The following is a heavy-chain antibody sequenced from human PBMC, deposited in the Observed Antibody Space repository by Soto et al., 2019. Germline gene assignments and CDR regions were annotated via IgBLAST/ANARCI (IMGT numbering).Heavy chain of an antibody. CDR2: IIPIFGTA. CDR3: AGLPKWRKNGFDP. CDR1: GGTFSSYA. Sequence: SVKVSCKASGGTFSSYAISWVRQAPGQGLEWMGGIIPIFGTANYAQKFQGRVTITADESTSTAYMELSSLRSEDTAVYYSAGLPKWRKNGFDPWGQETLVTVS. J-gene: IGHJ5*02. V-gene: IGHV1-69*13. D-gene: IGHD2-8*01.